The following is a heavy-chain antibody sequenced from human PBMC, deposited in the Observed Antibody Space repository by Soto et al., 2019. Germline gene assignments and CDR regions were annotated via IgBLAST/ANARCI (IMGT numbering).Heavy chain of an antibody. J-gene: IGHJ6*02. CDR1: GGSFSGYY. CDR2: INHSGST. D-gene: IGHD5-12*01. CDR3: ARGQSVVKEWLRFSYYYGMDV. V-gene: IGHV4-34*01. Sequence: SETLSLTCAVYGGSFSGYYWSWIRQPPGKGLEWIGEINHSGSTNYDPSLKSRVTISVDTSKNQFSLKLSSVTAADTAVYYCARGQSVVKEWLRFSYYYGMDVWGQGTTVTVSS.